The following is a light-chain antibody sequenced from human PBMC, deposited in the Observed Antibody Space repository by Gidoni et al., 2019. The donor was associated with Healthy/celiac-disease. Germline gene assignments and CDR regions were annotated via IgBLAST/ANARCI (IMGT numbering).Light chain of an antibody. J-gene: IGKJ4*01. CDR1: QSVSSY. Sequence: EFVLTQSPATLSLSPGERATLSCRASQSVSSYLAWYQQKPGQAPRLLIYDASNRATGIPARFSGSGSGTDFTLTISSLEPEDFAVYYCQQRSNFSLTFGGGTKVEIK. V-gene: IGKV3-11*01. CDR2: DAS. CDR3: QQRSNFSLT.